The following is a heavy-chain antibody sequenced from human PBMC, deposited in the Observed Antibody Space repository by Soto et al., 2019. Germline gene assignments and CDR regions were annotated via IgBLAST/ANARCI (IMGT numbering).Heavy chain of an antibody. Sequence: GGSLRLSCAASGFTFSSYWMSWVRQAPGKGLEWVANIKQDGSEKYYVDSVKGRFTISRDNAKNPPDLQMTSLRAEDTAVYYCARDGHGDYDYPYYYYGMDVWGQGTTVTVSS. CDR1: GFTFSSYW. CDR2: IKQDGSEK. CDR3: ARDGHGDYDYPYYYYGMDV. D-gene: IGHD4-17*01. V-gene: IGHV3-7*05. J-gene: IGHJ6*02.